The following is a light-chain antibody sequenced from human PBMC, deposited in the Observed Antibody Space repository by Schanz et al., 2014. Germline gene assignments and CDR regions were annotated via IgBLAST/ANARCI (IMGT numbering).Light chain of an antibody. Sequence: ENVLTQSPGTLSLSPGERATLSCRASQTVISGYLAWYQQKPGQTPRLLIYAASTRAPGIPDRFSGSGSGTDFTLTISRLEPEDFAVYYCQQYDNSLPWTFGQGTKVDIK. J-gene: IGKJ1*01. CDR3: QQYDNSLPWT. CDR2: AAS. V-gene: IGKV3-20*01. CDR1: QTVISGY.